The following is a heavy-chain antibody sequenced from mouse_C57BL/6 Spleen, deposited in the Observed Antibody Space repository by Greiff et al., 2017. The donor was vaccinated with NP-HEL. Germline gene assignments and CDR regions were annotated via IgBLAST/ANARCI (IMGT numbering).Heavy chain of an antibody. J-gene: IGHJ2*01. CDR2: TNPTNGRT. CDR1: GYTFTSYW. CDR3: ARIKNIVATYFDY. D-gene: IGHD1-1*01. V-gene: IGHV1S81*02. Sequence: QVQLQQPGAELVKAGASVKMSCKASGYTFTSYWMHWVKQRPGQGLEWFAETNPTNGRTYYNEKFKSKATLTVDKSSSTAYMLLSGPTFEDSAVYYCARIKNIVATYFDYWRQGTTLTVSS.